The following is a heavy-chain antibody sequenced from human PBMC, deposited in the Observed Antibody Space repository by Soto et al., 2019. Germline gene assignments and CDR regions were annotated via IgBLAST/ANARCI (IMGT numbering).Heavy chain of an antibody. D-gene: IGHD3-22*01. CDR1: GGTISSYA. CDR3: ARAESPVSYYDSSGYWYFDL. J-gene: IGHJ2*01. V-gene: IGHV1-69*12. Sequence: QVQLVQSGAEVKKPGSSVKVSCKASGGTISSYAISWVRQAPGQGLEWMGGIIPIFGTANYAQKFQGRVTITADESTSTAYMELSSLRSEDTAVYYCARAESPVSYYDSSGYWYFDLWGRGTLVTVSS. CDR2: IIPIFGTA.